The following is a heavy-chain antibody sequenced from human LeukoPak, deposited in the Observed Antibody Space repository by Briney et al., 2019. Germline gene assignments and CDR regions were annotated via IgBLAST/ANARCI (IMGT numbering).Heavy chain of an antibody. CDR1: GYTFTSYG. J-gene: IGHJ4*02. V-gene: IGHV1-18*01. D-gene: IGHD3-10*01. CDR3: AREGAMVRGVIPDELFDY. CDR2: ISAYNGNT. Sequence: AASVKVSCKASGYTFTSYGISWVRQAPGQGLEWMGWISAYNGNTNYAQKLQGRVTMTIDTSTSTAYMELRSLRSDDTAVYYCAREGAMVRGVIPDELFDYWGQGTLVTVSS.